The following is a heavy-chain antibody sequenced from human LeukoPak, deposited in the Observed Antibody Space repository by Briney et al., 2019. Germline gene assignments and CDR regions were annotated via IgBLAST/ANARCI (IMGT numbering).Heavy chain of an antibody. V-gene: IGHV4-59*12. J-gene: IGHJ1*01. Sequence: PSETLSLTCTVSGGSISSYYWSWIRQPPGKGLERIGFIYYSGSTNYSPSLTSRVTISVDTSKNQFSLKLSSVTAADTAVYYCARRHQLLWYFQHWGQGTLVTVSS. CDR2: IYYSGST. D-gene: IGHD2-2*01. CDR3: ARRHQLLWYFQH. CDR1: GGSISSYY.